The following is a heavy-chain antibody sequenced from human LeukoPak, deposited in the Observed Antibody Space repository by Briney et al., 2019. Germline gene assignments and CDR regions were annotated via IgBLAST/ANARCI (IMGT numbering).Heavy chain of an antibody. V-gene: IGHV4-61*01. D-gene: IGHD5-18*01. J-gene: IGHJ4*02. CDR2: IYYSGST. Sequence: SETLSLTCTVSGGSISSSSYYWSWLRQPPGTGLEWIGYIYYSGSTNYNPSLKSRVTISVDTSKNQFSLKLSSVTAADTAVYYCARGYSYGLEAYFDYWGQGTLVTVSS. CDR1: GGSISSSSYY. CDR3: ARGYSYGLEAYFDY.